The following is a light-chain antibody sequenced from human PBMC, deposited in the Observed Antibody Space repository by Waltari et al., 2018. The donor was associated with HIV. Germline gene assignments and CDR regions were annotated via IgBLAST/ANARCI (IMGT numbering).Light chain of an antibody. V-gene: IGKV4-1*01. J-gene: IGKJ5*01. CDR1: QSVLYSSNNKNY. CDR3: QQYYSTPPIT. Sequence: DIVMTQSPDSLAVSLGERATINCKSSQSVLYSSNNKNYLAWYPQKPGHPPKLLIYWASTRESGVPDRFSGSGSGTDFTLTISSLQAEDVAVYYCQQYYSTPPITFGQGTRLEIK. CDR2: WAS.